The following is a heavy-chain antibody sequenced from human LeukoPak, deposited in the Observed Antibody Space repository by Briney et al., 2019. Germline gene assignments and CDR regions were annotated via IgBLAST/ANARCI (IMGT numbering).Heavy chain of an antibody. D-gene: IGHD2-2*01. J-gene: IGHJ6*02. CDR1: GFTFSSYA. Sequence: TGGSLRLSCAASGFTFSSYAMSWVRQAPGKGLEWVSAISSSGGSTYYADSVKGRLTISRDNSKNTLYLQMNSLRAEDTAVYYCATTAAELPYYYYGMDVWGRGTTVTVSS. CDR3: ATTAAELPYYYYGMDV. CDR2: ISSSGGST. V-gene: IGHV3-23*01.